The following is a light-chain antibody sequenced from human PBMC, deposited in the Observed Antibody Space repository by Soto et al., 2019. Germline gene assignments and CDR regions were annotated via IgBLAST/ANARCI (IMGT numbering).Light chain of an antibody. CDR3: SSYTSSITLV. CDR1: SSDVGGYNY. Sequence: HSVLTQPASGSGSPGEWITISCTGTSSDVGGYNYVSWYQQYPGKAPKLMIYDVSNRPSGVSNRFSGSKSGNTASLTISGLQAEDEADYYCSSYTSSITLVFGGGTKVTVL. J-gene: IGLJ2*01. V-gene: IGLV2-14*01. CDR2: DVS.